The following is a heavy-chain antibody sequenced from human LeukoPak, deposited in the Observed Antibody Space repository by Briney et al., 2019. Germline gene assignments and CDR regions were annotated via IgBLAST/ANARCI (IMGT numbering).Heavy chain of an antibody. CDR1: GFTFSSYA. CDR2: ISGSGGST. Sequence: GGSLRLSCAASGFTFSSYAMSWVRQAPGKGLEWVSAISGSGGSTYYADSVKGRFTISRDNSKNTLYLQMNSLRAEDTAVYYCAKDLYYYDSSGYLDYRGQGTLVTVSS. CDR3: AKDLYYYDSSGYLDY. D-gene: IGHD3-22*01. V-gene: IGHV3-23*01. J-gene: IGHJ4*02.